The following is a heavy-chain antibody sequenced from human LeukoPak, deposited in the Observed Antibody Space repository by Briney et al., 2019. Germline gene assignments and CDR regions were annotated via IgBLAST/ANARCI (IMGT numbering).Heavy chain of an antibody. CDR3: ARGGSYGGYHSY. Sequence: GGSLRLSCAASGFSDYYMSWVRQAPGKGLEWISYISSNGRTMYYADSVKGRFTISRDNSKNSLYLQMNSLRAEDTAVYYCARGGSYGGYHSYWGQGTLVTVSS. J-gene: IGHJ4*02. CDR2: ISSNGRTM. V-gene: IGHV3-11*04. CDR1: GFSDYY. D-gene: IGHD4-23*01.